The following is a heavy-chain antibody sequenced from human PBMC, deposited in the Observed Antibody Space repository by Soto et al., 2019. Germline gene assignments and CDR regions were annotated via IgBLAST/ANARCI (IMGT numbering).Heavy chain of an antibody. J-gene: IGHJ4*02. D-gene: IGHD4-17*01. CDR3: AKSAPMDAGDKYYYDF. V-gene: IGHV1-69*13. CDR1: GGTFSTFG. Sequence: SVKVSCTASGGTFSTFGISWVRQAPGQGLEWMGGIIPFFGTARYSQKFEDRITITADESTNTVYMDLRSLTSEDTAIYYCAKSAPMDAGDKYYYDFWGQGALVTVSS. CDR2: IIPFFGTA.